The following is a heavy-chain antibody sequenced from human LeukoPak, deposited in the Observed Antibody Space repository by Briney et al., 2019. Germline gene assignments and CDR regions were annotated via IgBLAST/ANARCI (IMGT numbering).Heavy chain of an antibody. J-gene: IGHJ4*02. CDR2: IIPILGIA. V-gene: IGHV1-69*04. CDR1: GDTFSSYA. CDR3: ARDLRWGGDY. Sequence: ASVKVSCKASGDTFSSYAISWVRQAPGQGLEWMGRIIPILGIANYAQKFQGRVTITADKSTGTAYMELSSLRSEDTAVYYCARDLRWGGDYWGQGTLVTVSS. D-gene: IGHD7-27*01.